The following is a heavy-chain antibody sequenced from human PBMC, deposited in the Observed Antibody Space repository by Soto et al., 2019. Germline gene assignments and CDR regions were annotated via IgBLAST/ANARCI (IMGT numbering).Heavy chain of an antibody. Sequence: QVPLVQSGAEVQKPGSSVKVSCKAAGGTFNSYAIFWVRQAPGQGLEWMGGIIPALDSPHYAQSFQGRLTLSADMSTSTAHMDLSSLRSDDTAVYYFARGGAGYLDLWGQGTLVTVSS. V-gene: IGHV1-69*06. CDR3: ARGGAGYLDL. D-gene: IGHD1-26*01. CDR2: IIPALDSP. CDR1: GGTFNSYA. J-gene: IGHJ4*02.